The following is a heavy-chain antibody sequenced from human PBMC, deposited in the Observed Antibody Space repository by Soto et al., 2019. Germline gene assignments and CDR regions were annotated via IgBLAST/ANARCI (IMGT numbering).Heavy chain of an antibody. CDR1: GFTLSCYA. Sequence: LRLSCAASGFTLSCYAMDWVRQAPGKGLEYVSGISSNGVGTYYANSVQGRFTISRDNSKNTVYLQMGSLRPEDMAVYYCARRARPDFYYMDVWGKGTTVTVSS. J-gene: IGHJ6*03. V-gene: IGHV3-64*01. D-gene: IGHD6-6*01. CDR3: ARRARPDFYYMDV. CDR2: ISSNGVGT.